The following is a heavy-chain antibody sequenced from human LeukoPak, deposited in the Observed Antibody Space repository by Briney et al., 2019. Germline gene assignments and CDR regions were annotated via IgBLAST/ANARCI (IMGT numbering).Heavy chain of an antibody. CDR3: ARGMVRGVEYYYYYYMDV. CDR1: GGSISSDNYY. Sequence: SETLSLTCTVSGGSISSDNYYWGWIRQPPGKGLEWIGSIYYSGSTYAIPSLRSRVTMSVDTSKNQFSLKLSSVTAADTAVYYCARGMVRGVEYYYYYYMDVWGKGTTVTVSS. D-gene: IGHD3-10*01. V-gene: IGHV4-39*07. CDR2: IYYSGST. J-gene: IGHJ6*03.